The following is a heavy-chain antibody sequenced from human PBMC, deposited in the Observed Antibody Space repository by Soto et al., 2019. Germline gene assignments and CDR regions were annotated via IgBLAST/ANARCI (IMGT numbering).Heavy chain of an antibody. D-gene: IGHD5-18*01. CDR1: GGTFYTYT. Sequence: SVKVSCKASGGTFYTYTFSWVRQAPGQGLEWMGSITPIYPTTNYAEKFQGRLTVTADGSTNTAYMELNSLTSEDTAVYYCARIPRYSFPTSDDLDSWGQGTLVTVS. CDR2: ITPIYPTT. V-gene: IGHV1-69*13. CDR3: ARIPRYSFPTSDDLDS. J-gene: IGHJ4*02.